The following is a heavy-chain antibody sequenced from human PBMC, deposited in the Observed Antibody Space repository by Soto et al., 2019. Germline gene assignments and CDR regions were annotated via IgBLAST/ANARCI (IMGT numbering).Heavy chain of an antibody. Sequence: SVKVSCKASGGTFSSYAISWVRQAPGQGLEWMGGIIPIFGTANYAQKFQGRVTITADESTSTAYMEPSSLRSEDTAVYYCARDPLARPPQTGYYYGMDVWGQGTTVTVSS. D-gene: IGHD6-6*01. CDR1: GGTFSSYA. J-gene: IGHJ6*02. CDR2: IIPIFGTA. V-gene: IGHV1-69*13. CDR3: ARDPLARPPQTGYYYGMDV.